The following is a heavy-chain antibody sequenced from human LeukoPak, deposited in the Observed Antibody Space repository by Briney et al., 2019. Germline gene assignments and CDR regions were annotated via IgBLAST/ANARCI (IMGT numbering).Heavy chain of an antibody. CDR3: ARGAALTGYYSGYYFDY. D-gene: IGHD3-9*01. V-gene: IGHV4-34*01. CDR1: GGSFSGYY. CDR2: INHSGST. J-gene: IGHJ4*02. Sequence: SETLSLTCAVYGGSFSGYYWSWIRQPPGKGLEWIGEINHSGSTNYNPSLKSRVTISVDTSKNQFSLELSSVTAADTAVYYCARGAALTGYYSGYYFDYWGQGTLVTVSS.